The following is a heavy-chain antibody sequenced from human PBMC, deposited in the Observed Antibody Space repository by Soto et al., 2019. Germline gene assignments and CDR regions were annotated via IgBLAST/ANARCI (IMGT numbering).Heavy chain of an antibody. CDR1: GGSISSGGYY. CDR3: ARVGPYGSGSYYNSRLSYYYYGMDV. CDR2: IYYSGST. D-gene: IGHD3-10*01. Sequence: QVQLQESGPGLVKPSQTLSLTCTVSGGSISSGGYYWSWIRQHPGKGLEWIGYIYYSGSTYYNPSLKSRVTISVDPSKNQFSLKLSSVTAADTAVYYCARVGPYGSGSYYNSRLSYYYYGMDVWGQGTTVTVSS. V-gene: IGHV4-31*03. J-gene: IGHJ6*02.